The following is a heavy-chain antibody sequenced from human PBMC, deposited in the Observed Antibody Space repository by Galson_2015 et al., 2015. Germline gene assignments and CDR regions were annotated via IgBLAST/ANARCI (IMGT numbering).Heavy chain of an antibody. J-gene: IGHJ4*02. Sequence: QSGAEVKKPGESLKISCKGSGYSFTGYWIGWVRQMPGRGLEWMGIIYPGDSDTRYNPSLQGQVTISVDKSISTAYLQWNSLKASDTARYYCARHDYADNVGGDWGQGTLGTVSS. CDR3: ARHDYADNVGGD. CDR1: GYSFTGYW. V-gene: IGHV5-51*01. CDR2: IYPGDSDT. D-gene: IGHD4-17*01.